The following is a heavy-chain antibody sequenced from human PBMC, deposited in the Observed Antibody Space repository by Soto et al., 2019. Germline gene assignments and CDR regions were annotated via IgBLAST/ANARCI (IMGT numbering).Heavy chain of an antibody. CDR2: ISSSSSYT. V-gene: IGHV3-11*05. CDR1: GFTFSDYY. D-gene: IGHD1-26*01. J-gene: IGHJ4*02. CDR3: ARDLVKYGVGATRH. Sequence: PGGSLRLSCAASGFTFSDYYMSWIRQAPGKGLEWVSYISSSSSYTNYADSVKGRFTISRDNAKNSLYLQMNSLRAEDTAVYYCARDLVKYGVGATRHWGQGTLVTVSS.